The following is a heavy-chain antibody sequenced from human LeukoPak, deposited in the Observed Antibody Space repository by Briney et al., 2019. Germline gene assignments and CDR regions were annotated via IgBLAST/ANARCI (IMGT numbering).Heavy chain of an antibody. Sequence: GGSLGLSCAASGFTFSSYGMHWVRQAPGKGLEWVAFIRYDGSNKYYADSVKGRFTISRDNSKNTLYLQMNSLRAEDTAVYYCAKGQWLASDGMDVWGQGTTVTVSS. CDR3: AKGQWLASDGMDV. J-gene: IGHJ6*02. CDR1: GFTFSSYG. D-gene: IGHD6-19*01. V-gene: IGHV3-30*02. CDR2: IRYDGSNK.